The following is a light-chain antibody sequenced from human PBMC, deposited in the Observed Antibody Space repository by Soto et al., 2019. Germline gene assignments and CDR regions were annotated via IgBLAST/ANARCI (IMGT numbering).Light chain of an antibody. J-gene: IGKJ5*01. Sequence: EIVLTQSPGTLSLSPGERDTLSCRASQSVSSSYLAWYQQKPGQAPRLLIYGASSRATGIPDRFSGSGSGTDFTLTISRLEPEDFAVYYWQQYGSSPPITFGQGTRLEIK. CDR3: QQYGSSPPIT. CDR2: GAS. CDR1: QSVSSSY. V-gene: IGKV3-20*01.